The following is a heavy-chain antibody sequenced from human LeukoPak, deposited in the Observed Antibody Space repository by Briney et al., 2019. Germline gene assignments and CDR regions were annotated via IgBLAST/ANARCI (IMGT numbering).Heavy chain of an antibody. V-gene: IGHV6-1*01. Sequence: SQTLSLTCAISGDSVSSNSAAWNWIRQSPSRGLEWLGRTYYRSKWYNDYAVSVKSRITINPDTSKNQFSLQLNSVTPEDTAVYYCASLGIVGPHRADAFDIWGQGTMVTVSS. CDR1: GDSVSSNSAA. CDR3: ASLGIVGPHRADAFDI. J-gene: IGHJ3*02. D-gene: IGHD1-26*01. CDR2: TYYRSKWYN.